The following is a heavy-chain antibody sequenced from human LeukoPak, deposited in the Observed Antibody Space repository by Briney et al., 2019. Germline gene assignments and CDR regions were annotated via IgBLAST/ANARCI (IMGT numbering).Heavy chain of an antibody. J-gene: IGHJ4*02. CDR1: GGSFSGYY. CDR2: INHSGST. Sequence: SETLSLTRAVYGGSFSGYYWSWIRQPPGKGLEWIGEINHSGSTNYNPSLKSRVTISVDTSKNQFSLKLSSVTAADTAVYYCARGKMYYDFWSGVNYFDYWGQGTLVTVSS. V-gene: IGHV4-34*01. CDR3: ARGKMYYDFWSGVNYFDY. D-gene: IGHD3-3*01.